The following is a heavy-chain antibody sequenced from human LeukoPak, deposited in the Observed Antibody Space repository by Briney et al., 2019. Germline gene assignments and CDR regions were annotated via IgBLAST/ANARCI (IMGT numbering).Heavy chain of an antibody. V-gene: IGHV4-59*01. Sequence: PSETLSLTCTGSGGSISSYYWSWIRQPPGKGLEWIGYIYYSGSTNYNPSLKSRVTISVDTSKNQFSLKVSSVIAADTAVYYCARVGPYYDILTGYSYYFDYWGQGTLVTVSS. D-gene: IGHD3-9*01. CDR3: ARVGPYYDILTGYSYYFDY. CDR1: GGSISSYY. CDR2: IYYSGST. J-gene: IGHJ4*02.